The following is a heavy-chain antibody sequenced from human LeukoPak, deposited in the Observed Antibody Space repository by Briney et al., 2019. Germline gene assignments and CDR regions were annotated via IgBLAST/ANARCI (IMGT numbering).Heavy chain of an antibody. CDR2: IYTSGST. CDR1: VGSISSYY. CDR3: AREGSGWYYFDY. D-gene: IGHD6-19*01. J-gene: IGHJ4*02. Sequence: SETLSLTCTVSVGSISSYYWSWIRQPAGKGLEWIGRIYTSGSTNYNPSLKSRVTMSVDTSKNQFSLKLSSGTAADKAVYYCAREGSGWYYFDYWGQGTLVTVSS. V-gene: IGHV4-4*07.